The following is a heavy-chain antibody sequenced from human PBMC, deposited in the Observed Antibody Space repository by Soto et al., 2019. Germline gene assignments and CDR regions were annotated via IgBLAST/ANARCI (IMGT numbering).Heavy chain of an antibody. D-gene: IGHD2-15*01. Sequence: EMELLEPGGGSIQRGGSLRLSCAASGFPFRSYAMNWVRRVPGKGLEWVSTISGSGGSPYYADSVKGRFTISRDNSKDTVYLQMNSLRAXXXXXYYCARGGCSGGNCFDYWGQGT. CDR1: GFPFRSYA. V-gene: IGHV3-23*01. CDR3: ARGGCSGGNCFDY. CDR2: ISGSGGSP. J-gene: IGHJ4*02.